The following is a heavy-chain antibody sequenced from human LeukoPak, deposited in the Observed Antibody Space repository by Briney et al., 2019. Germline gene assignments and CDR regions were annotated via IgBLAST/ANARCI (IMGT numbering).Heavy chain of an antibody. J-gene: IGHJ6*02. CDR1: GFTFSSYE. CDR3: ARNARFYRGYYDSSGYFNYYYGMDV. D-gene: IGHD3-22*01. V-gene: IGHV3-48*03. Sequence: PGGSLRLSCAASGFTFSSYEMNWVRQAPGKGLEWVSYISSSGSTIYYADSVKGRFTISRDNAKNSLYLQMNSLRAEDTAVYYCARNARFYRGYYDSSGYFNYYYGMDVWGQGTTVTVSS. CDR2: ISSSGSTI.